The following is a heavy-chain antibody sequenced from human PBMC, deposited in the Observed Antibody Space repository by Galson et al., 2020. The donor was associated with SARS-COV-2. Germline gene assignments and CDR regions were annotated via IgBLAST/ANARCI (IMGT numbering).Heavy chain of an antibody. CDR3: ARTRSSVDPCDMDV. CDR1: GGSISSGGYF. J-gene: IGHJ6*02. CDR2: IYDSGST. V-gene: IGHV4-31*03. D-gene: IGHD2-2*01. Sequence: SETLSLTCSVSGGSISSGGYFWSWIRQHPGKGLEWIGCIYDSGSTYYNPSLKSRGSISADTSKNQFSLKMYSVTAADTAVYFCARTRSSVDPCDMDVWGQGTTITVSS.